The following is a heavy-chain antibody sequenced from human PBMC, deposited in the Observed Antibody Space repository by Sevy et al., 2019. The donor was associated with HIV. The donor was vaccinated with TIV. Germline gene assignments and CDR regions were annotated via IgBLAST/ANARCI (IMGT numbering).Heavy chain of an antibody. J-gene: IGHJ6*02. D-gene: IGHD3-3*01. CDR3: ARGMILEGSWYGMDV. Sequence: GGSLRLSCAGSGFIVSSNYMTWVRQAPGKGLEWVAVIYSGGNTFYADADRGRFTITSDNSKNTMYLQMNSLRAEDTAVYYCARGMILEGSWYGMDVWGQGTTVTVSS. V-gene: IGHV3-53*01. CDR2: IYSGGNT. CDR1: GFIVSSNY.